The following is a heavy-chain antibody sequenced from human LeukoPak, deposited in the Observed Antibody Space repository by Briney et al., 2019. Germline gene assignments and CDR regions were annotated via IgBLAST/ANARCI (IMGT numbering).Heavy chain of an antibody. CDR1: GFTSSSYW. CDR2: ISGDGTAR. J-gene: IGHJ5*02. D-gene: IGHD3-10*01. V-gene: IGHV3-74*01. Sequence: GGSLRLSCAASGFTSSSYWMHWVRQVPGKGLVWVSRISGDGTARNYADSVKGRFTISRDDAKNTVDLQMNSQRGEDTAVYYCVRGRGSYGWFDPWGQGTLVTVSS. CDR3: VRGRGSYGWFDP.